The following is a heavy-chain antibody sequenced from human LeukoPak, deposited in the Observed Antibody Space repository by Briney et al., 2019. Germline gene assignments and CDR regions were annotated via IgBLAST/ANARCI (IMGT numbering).Heavy chain of an antibody. CDR1: GGSISSGSYY. D-gene: IGHD3-3*01. CDR2: IYTSGST. Sequence: PSETLSLTCTVSGGSISSGSYYWSWIRQPAGKGLEWIGRIYTSGSTNYNPSLKSRVTISVDTSKNQFSLKLSSVTAADTAVYYWARASIFGVVIWGHWFDPWGQGTLVTVS. CDR3: ARASIFGVVIWGHWFDP. V-gene: IGHV4-61*02. J-gene: IGHJ5*02.